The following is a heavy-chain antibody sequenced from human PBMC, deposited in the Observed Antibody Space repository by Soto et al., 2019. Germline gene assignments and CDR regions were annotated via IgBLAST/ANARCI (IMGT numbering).Heavy chain of an antibody. CDR1: GFFFNTYA. CDR2: ISNDETEK. V-gene: IGHV3-30-3*01. CDR3: ARSIAVAGLDY. Sequence: GSLRLSCAASGFFFNTYAVHWVRQAPGKGLEWVAVISNDETEKYFADSVKGRVSISRDSSKNTVYLQMDSLRAEDTAVYYRARSIAVAGLDYWGPGTLVTVSS. D-gene: IGHD6-19*01. J-gene: IGHJ4*02.